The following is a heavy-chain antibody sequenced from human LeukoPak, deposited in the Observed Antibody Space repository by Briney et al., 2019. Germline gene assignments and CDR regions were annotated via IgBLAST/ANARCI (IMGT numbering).Heavy chain of an antibody. V-gene: IGHV1-18*01. Sequence: ASVKVSCKASGYTFTSYGISWVRQAPGQGLEWMGWISAYNGNTNYAQKLQGRVTMTRDTSTSTVYMELSSLRSEDTAVYYCARESVPFICSSGWYYFDYWGQGTLVTVSS. J-gene: IGHJ4*02. CDR3: ARESVPFICSSGWYYFDY. CDR2: ISAYNGNT. D-gene: IGHD6-19*01. CDR1: GYTFTSYG.